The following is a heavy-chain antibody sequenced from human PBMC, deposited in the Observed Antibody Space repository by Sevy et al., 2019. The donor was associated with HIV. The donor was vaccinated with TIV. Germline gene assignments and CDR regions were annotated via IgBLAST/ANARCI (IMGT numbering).Heavy chain of an antibody. D-gene: IGHD2-21*02. V-gene: IGHV5-51*01. CDR2: IFPPDSET. CDR1: GYNFTRYW. J-gene: IGHJ5*02. Sequence: GESLKISCLTSGYNFTRYWITWVRQVPGKGLEWMGVIFPPDSETRYNTSFEGRITMSVDKSLTTAYLQWHNVKASDSGFHYCARVCGTDGAHNWFDPWGQGTLVTVSS. CDR3: ARVCGTDGAHNWFDP.